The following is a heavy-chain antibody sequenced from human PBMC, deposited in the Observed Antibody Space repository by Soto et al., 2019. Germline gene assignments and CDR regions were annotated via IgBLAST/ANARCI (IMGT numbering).Heavy chain of an antibody. V-gene: IGHV3-11*06. CDR1: GFTFSDYY. J-gene: IGHJ4*02. D-gene: IGHD4-17*01. Sequence: GGSLRLSCAASGFTFSDYYMSWIRQAPGKGLEWVSYISSSSSYTNYTDSVKGRFTISRDNAKNSLYLQMNSLRAEDTAVYYCARVGTVTTLLGYWGQGTLVTVSS. CDR3: ARVGTVTTLLGY. CDR2: ISSSSSYT.